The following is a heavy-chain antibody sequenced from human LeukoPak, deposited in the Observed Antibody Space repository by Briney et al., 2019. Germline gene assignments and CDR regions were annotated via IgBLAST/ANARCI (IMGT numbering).Heavy chain of an antibody. J-gene: IGHJ4*02. Sequence: ASVKVSCKASGYTFTGYYMHWVRQAPGQGLEWMGWINPDSGGTNYAQKFQGRVTMTRDTSISTAYMELSRLRSDDTAVYYCAREYCSSTSCYVGYYFDYWGQGTLVTVSS. D-gene: IGHD2-2*01. CDR3: AREYCSSTSCYVGYYFDY. V-gene: IGHV1-2*02. CDR2: INPDSGGT. CDR1: GYTFTGYY.